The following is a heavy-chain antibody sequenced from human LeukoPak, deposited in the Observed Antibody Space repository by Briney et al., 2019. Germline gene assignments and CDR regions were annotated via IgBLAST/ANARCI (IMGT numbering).Heavy chain of an antibody. CDR1: GFTFSSYA. V-gene: IGHV3-23*01. Sequence: GGSLSLSCAASGFTFSSYAMSWVRQAPGKGLEWVSAISGSGGNIYHADSVKGRFTISRDNSKNTLYLQMNSLRAEDTAVYYCAKEGGNLLTGLYSWGQGTLVTVSS. CDR3: AKEGGNLLTGLYS. CDR2: ISGSGGNI. D-gene: IGHD3-9*01. J-gene: IGHJ4*02.